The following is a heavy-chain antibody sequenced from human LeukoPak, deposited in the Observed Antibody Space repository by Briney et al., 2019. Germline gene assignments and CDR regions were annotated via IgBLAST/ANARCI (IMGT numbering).Heavy chain of an antibody. CDR1: GFTFSSYA. CDR3: ARDTGYYDSSGYSPDY. Sequence: PGGSLRLSCAASGFTFSSYAMHWVRQAPGKGLEWVAVISYDGSNKYYADSVKGRFTISRDNSKNTLYLQMNSLRAEDTAVYYCARDTGYYDSSGYSPDYWGQGTLVTASS. J-gene: IGHJ4*02. D-gene: IGHD3-22*01. V-gene: IGHV3-30-3*01. CDR2: ISYDGSNK.